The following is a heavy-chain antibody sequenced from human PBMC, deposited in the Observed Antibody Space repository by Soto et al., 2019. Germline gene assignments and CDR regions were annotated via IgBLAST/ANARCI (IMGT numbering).Heavy chain of an antibody. V-gene: IGHV4-59*12. CDR2: TAYTGTT. Sequence: SETLSLTCVVSGGSITSYHWSWIRQFPGKGLEWIAYTAYTGTTYYTPSLKSRLTMSMDRANDHFSLNLTSVTAADTAVYFCARGHYYYGMDVWGQGITVTVSS. CDR3: ARGHYYYGMDV. J-gene: IGHJ6*02. CDR1: GGSITSYH.